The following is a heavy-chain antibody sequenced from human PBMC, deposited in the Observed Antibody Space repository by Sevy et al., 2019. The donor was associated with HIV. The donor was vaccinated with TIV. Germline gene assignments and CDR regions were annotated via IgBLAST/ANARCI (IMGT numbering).Heavy chain of an antibody. J-gene: IGHJ6*02. CDR3: ARKGEALSPSYGMDV. CDR2: INANGGGT. CDR1: GYTFTDYY. V-gene: IGHV1-2*02. D-gene: IGHD3-16*01. Sequence: ASLKVSCKASGYTFTDYYIHWVRQAPGQGLEWMGWINANGGGTHFAQKFQGRVTMTRDLYIGTAYMDLRRLTSDDTAVYYWARKGEALSPSYGMDVWGLGTTVTVSS.